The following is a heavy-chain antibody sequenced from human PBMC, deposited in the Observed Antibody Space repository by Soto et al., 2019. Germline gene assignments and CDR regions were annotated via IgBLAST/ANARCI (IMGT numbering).Heavy chain of an antibody. V-gene: IGHV4-59*01. CDR2: FYYSGST. CDR3: ARVWGGAFDI. J-gene: IGHJ3*02. CDR1: GGITRRYS. D-gene: IGHD3-10*01. Sequence: PSQKLSLTWTVSGGITRRYSYIWNRQPPGKGLEWIGYFYYSGSTNYNPSLKSRVTISVDTSKNQFSLKLSSVTAADTAVYYCARVWGGAFDIWGQWTRVTVS.